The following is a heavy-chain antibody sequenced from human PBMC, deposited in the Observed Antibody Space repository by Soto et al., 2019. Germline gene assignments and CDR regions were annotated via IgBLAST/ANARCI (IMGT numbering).Heavy chain of an antibody. Sequence: ESGGGLVQPGGSLRLSCVASGFTFNTYWMQWVRQAPGKGLEWVAIIKEDGSQTYYVDSVKGRFTISRDNAKNSVYLQMNSLRADDTAVYYCGRQGGWIPDFWGQGTLVTVSS. D-gene: IGHD6-19*01. V-gene: IGHV3-7*01. CDR2: IKEDGSQT. J-gene: IGHJ4*02. CDR1: GFTFNTYW. CDR3: GRQGGWIPDF.